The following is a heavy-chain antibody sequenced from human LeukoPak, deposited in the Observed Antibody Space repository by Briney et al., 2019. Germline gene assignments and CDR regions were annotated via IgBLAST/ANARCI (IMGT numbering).Heavy chain of an antibody. D-gene: IGHD6-19*01. V-gene: IGHV1-18*04. CDR1: GYTFNNYG. CDR3: ARHSGSGWQALGY. J-gene: IGHJ4*02. Sequence: ASVKVSYKASGYTFNNYGISWVRQAPGLGLEWMGWTSYNGNTNYAQKFQDRVTMTTDTSTTTAYMELRSLESDDTAVYYCARHSGSGWQALGYWGQGTLVTVSS. CDR2: TSYNGNT.